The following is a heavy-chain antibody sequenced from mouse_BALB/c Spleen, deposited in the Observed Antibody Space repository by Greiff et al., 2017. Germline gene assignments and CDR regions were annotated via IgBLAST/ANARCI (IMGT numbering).Heavy chain of an antibody. D-gene: IGHD2-1*01. CDR1: GFTFSDYY. V-gene: IGHV5-4*02. Sequence: EVQLMESGGGLVKPGGSLKLSCAASGFTFSDYYMYWVRQTPEKRLEWVATISDGGSYTYYPDSVKGRFTISRDNAKNNLYLQMSSLKSEDTAMYYCARDYYGNGYFDVWGAGTTVTVSS. CDR3: ARDYYGNGYFDV. CDR2: ISDGGSYT. J-gene: IGHJ1*01.